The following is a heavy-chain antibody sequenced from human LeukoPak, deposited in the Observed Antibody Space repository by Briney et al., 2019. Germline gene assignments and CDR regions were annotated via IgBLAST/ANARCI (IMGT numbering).Heavy chain of an antibody. CDR3: ARTPMFYFYGMDV. D-gene: IGHD2-15*01. CDR1: GFSVSSNY. J-gene: IGHJ6*02. CDR2: IYSGGNT. Sequence: GWSLRLSCAASGFSVSSNYMNWVRQAPGKGLEWVSVIYSGGNTYYADSVKGRFTISRDNSKNTLYLQMNSLRAEDTAVYYCARTPMFYFYGMDVWGRGTTVTVSS. V-gene: IGHV3-66*01.